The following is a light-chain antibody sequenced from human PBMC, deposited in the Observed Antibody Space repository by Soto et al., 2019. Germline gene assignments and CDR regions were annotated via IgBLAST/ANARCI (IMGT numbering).Light chain of an antibody. Sequence: DIQLTQSPSSLSASVGDRVTITCRASQNINGYLAWYQQKPGKAPKLLIYWASSLISGVPSRFTGGESGTEFTLTISSLQPDDFATYYCQQYGAYPLTFGGGTKVDVK. CDR2: WAS. CDR3: QQYGAYPLT. CDR1: QNINGY. J-gene: IGKJ4*01. V-gene: IGKV1-5*03.